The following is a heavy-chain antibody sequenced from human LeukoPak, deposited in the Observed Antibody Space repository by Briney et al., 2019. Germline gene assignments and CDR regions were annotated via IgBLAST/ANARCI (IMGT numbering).Heavy chain of an antibody. CDR2: IYTSGST. CDR3: VRSATYYYGSGSFYYFDY. Sequence: SETLSLTCTVSGGSISNYYWSCIRQPAGKGLEWIGRIYTSGSTDYNPSLRGRVTMSVDTSKNQFSLKLSSVTAADTAVYYCVRSATYYYGSGSFYYFDYWGQGTLVTVSS. CDR1: GGSISNYY. J-gene: IGHJ4*02. D-gene: IGHD3-10*01. V-gene: IGHV4-4*07.